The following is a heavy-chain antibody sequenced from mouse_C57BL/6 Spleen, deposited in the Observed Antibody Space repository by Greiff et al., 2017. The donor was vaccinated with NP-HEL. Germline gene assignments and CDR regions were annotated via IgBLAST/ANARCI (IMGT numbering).Heavy chain of an antibody. V-gene: IGHV1-82*01. CDR1: GYAFSSSW. D-gene: IGHD2-5*01. J-gene: IGHJ3*01. CDR3: AGGYSNYFAY. Sequence: VQLQQSGPELVKPGASVKISCKASGYAFSSSWMNWVKQRPGKGLGWIGRIYPGDGDTNYNGKFKGKATLTADKSSSTAYMQLSSLTSEDSAVYFCAGGYSNYFAYWGQGTLVTVSA. CDR2: IYPGDGDT.